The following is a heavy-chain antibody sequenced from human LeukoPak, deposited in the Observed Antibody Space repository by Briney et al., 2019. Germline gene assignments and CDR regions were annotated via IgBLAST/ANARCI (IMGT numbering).Heavy chain of an antibody. D-gene: IGHD3-9*01. CDR3: ARDMYDILTGEFDY. Sequence: TGGSLRLSCAASGFTFDDYGMSWVRLAPGKGLEWVSGINWNGGSTGYADSVKGRFTISRDNAKNSLYLQMNSLRTEDTAVYYCARDMYDILTGEFDYWGQGTLVTVSS. V-gene: IGHV3-20*04. CDR1: GFTFDDYG. J-gene: IGHJ4*02. CDR2: INWNGGST.